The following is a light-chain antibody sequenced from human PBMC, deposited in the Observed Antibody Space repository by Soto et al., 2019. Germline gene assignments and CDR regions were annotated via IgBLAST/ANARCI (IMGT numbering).Light chain of an antibody. J-gene: IGKJ1*01. V-gene: IGKV1D-12*01. Sequence: EIQMTQSPSSVSASVGDRVTITCRASQAISTWLAWYQQKPGKAPKLLIYAASNLQTGVPSRFSGSGSGTDFTLTISSLQPEDFATYYCQQANSFPRTFGQGTKVEIK. CDR2: AAS. CDR3: QQANSFPRT. CDR1: QAISTW.